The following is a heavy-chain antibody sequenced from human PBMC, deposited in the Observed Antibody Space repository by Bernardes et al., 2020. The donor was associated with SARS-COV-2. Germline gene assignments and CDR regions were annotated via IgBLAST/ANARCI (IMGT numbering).Heavy chain of an antibody. CDR3: ARDGKLRPEHYYSYYMDV. D-gene: IGHD3-3*01. CDR1: GFTFSSYA. Sequence: GGSLRLSCAASGFTFSSYAMHWVRQAPGKGLEWVAVISYDGSNKYYADSVKGRFTISRDNSKNTLYLQMNSLRAEDTAVYYCARDGKLRPEHYYSYYMDVWRKGTTVTFAS. V-gene: IGHV3-30*04. CDR2: ISYDGSNK. J-gene: IGHJ6*03.